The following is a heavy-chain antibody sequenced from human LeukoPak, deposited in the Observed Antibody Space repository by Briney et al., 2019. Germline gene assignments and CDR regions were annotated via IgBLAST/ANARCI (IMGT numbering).Heavy chain of an antibody. CDR1: GFTFSSYA. CDR3: AKGDLYSSSSGLHY. Sequence: PGGSLRLSCAASGFTFSSYAMSWVRQAPGNGLEWVSAISGSGGSTYYADSVKGRFTISRDNSKNTLYLQMNSLRAEDTAVYYCAKGDLYSSSSGLHYWGQGTLVTVSS. CDR2: ISGSGGST. D-gene: IGHD6-6*01. V-gene: IGHV3-23*01. J-gene: IGHJ4*02.